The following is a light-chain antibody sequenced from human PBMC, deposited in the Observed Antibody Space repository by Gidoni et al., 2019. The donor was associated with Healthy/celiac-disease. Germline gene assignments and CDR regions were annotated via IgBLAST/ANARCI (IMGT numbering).Light chain of an antibody. CDR3: NSRDSFSNHVV. J-gene: IGLJ2*01. V-gene: IGLV3-19*01. Sequence: SSELTQDPAVSVAWGQTVRITCQGDRLRSYYASWYQQKPGQAPVLVIYGKNNRPSGIPDRFSGSSSGNTASLTITGAQAEAEADYYCNSRDSFSNHVVFGGGTYLTVL. CDR2: GKN. CDR1: RLRSYY.